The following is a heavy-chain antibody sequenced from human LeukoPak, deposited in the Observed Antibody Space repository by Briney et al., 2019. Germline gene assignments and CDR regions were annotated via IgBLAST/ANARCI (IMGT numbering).Heavy chain of an antibody. CDR2: IYDTGST. CDR3: ARDSAWSDCDY. Sequence: SETLSLTCTVSGDSISRYQWTWIRQPPGKGLEWRGYIYDTGSTNHNPSLKSRVAISVDTSKNQFSLKLSSVTAADTAVYYFARDSAWSDCDYWGQGTLVTVSS. D-gene: IGHD6-19*01. J-gene: IGHJ4*02. CDR1: GDSISRYQ. V-gene: IGHV4-59*01.